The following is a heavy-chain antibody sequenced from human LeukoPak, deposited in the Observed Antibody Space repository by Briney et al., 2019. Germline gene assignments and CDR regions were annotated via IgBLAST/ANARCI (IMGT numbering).Heavy chain of an antibody. CDR1: GGSISSSNW. CDR3: ARRTTTVVTPNWFDP. CDR2: IYHSGST. V-gene: IGHV4-4*02. Sequence: SETLSLTCAVSGGSISSSNWWSWVRQPPGKGLEWIGEIYHSGSTNYNPSLKSRVTISVDKSKNQFSLKLSSVTAADTAVYYCARRTTTVVTPNWFDPWGQGTLVTVSS. D-gene: IGHD4-23*01. J-gene: IGHJ5*02.